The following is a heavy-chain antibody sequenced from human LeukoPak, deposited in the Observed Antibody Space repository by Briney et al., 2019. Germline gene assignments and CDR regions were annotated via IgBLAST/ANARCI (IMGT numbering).Heavy chain of an antibody. J-gene: IGHJ4*02. Sequence: ASVKVSCKASGYTFTGYYMHWVRQAPGQGLEWMGWINPNSGGTNYAQKFQGRVTMTRDTSISTAYMELSRLRSDDTAVYYCAQTRYSGYDWSFDYWGQGTLVTVSS. D-gene: IGHD5-12*01. CDR1: GYTFTGYY. CDR3: AQTRYSGYDWSFDY. V-gene: IGHV1-2*02. CDR2: INPNSGGT.